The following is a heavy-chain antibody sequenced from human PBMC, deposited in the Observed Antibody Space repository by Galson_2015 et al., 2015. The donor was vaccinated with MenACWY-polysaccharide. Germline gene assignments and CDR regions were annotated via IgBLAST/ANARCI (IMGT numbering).Heavy chain of an antibody. J-gene: IGHJ4*02. CDR3: AKSRGAAAADY. D-gene: IGHD6-13*01. CDR1: GYTFTGYN. Sequence: SVKVSCKASGYTFTGYNIHWVRQAPGQGLEWMGWIKPNSGDTNYAQKFQGRVTLTRDTSINAAYIELSSLRSDDTAEYYCAKSRGAAAADYWGQGTLVTVSS. CDR2: IKPNSGDT. V-gene: IGHV1-2*02.